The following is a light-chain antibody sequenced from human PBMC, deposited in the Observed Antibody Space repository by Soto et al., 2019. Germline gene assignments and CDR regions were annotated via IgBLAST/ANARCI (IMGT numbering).Light chain of an antibody. Sequence: DIVLTQSPGTLSFSPGERATLSCRASQSVSSNSLAWYQQKPGQAPRLLIYGASSMATGIPDRFSGSGSGTDFTLTISRLEPEEFAVFYCHVAGTFGQGTRLEIK. CDR2: GAS. CDR1: QSVSSNS. CDR3: HVAGT. V-gene: IGKV3-20*01. J-gene: IGKJ5*01.